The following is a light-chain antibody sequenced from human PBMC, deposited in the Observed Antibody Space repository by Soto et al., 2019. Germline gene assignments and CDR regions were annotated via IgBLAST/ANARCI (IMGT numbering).Light chain of an antibody. CDR3: SSHPNSRV. Sequence: QSALTQPASVSGSPGQSITISCTGTNSDIGDYKYISWYQHHPGRAPKLILYEVSDRPSGVSNRFSGSKSGNTASLTISGLQAEDEADYYCSSHPNSRVFGGGTKLTVL. J-gene: IGLJ3*02. CDR1: NSDIGDYKY. V-gene: IGLV2-14*01. CDR2: EVS.